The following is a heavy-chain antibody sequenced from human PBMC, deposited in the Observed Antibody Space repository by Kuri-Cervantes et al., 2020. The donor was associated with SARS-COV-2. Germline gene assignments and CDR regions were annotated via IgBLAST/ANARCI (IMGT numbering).Heavy chain of an antibody. CDR3: ARKSIAARPSPYYYYYMDV. V-gene: IGHV1-2*02. Sequence: ASVKVSCKASGYTFTGYYMHWVRQAPGQGLEWMGWINPNSGGTNYAQKFQGRVTMTRDTSISTAYMELSRLRSDDTAAYHCARKSIAARPSPYYYYYMDVWGKGTTVTVSS. J-gene: IGHJ6*03. CDR1: GYTFTGYY. D-gene: IGHD6-6*01. CDR2: INPNSGGT.